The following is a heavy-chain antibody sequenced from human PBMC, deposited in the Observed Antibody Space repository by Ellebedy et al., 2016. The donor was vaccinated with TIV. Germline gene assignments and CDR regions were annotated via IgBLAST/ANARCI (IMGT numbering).Heavy chain of an antibody. J-gene: IGHJ4*02. CDR1: GFTFSSYW. CDR2: INSDGSST. Sequence: PGGSLRLSCAASGFTFSSYWMYWVRQAPGKGLVWVSRINSDGSSTSYPDSVEGRFTISRDNAKNTLNLQMNRLRVEDTGVYYCARDGATVNPLDYWGQGTLVTVSS. V-gene: IGHV3-74*01. D-gene: IGHD3-16*01. CDR3: ARDGATVNPLDY.